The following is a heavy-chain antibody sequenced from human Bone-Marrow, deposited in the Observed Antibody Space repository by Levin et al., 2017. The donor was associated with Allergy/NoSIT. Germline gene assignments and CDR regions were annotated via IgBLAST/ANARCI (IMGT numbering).Heavy chain of an antibody. D-gene: IGHD6-19*01. CDR2: ISAYNGNT. V-gene: IGHV1-18*01. CDR3: ARDQSMGAVAGITYFDY. J-gene: IGHJ4*02. CDR1: GYTFTSYG. Sequence: ASVKVSCKASGYTFTSYGISWVRQAPGQGLEWMGWISAYNGNTNYAQKLQGRVTMTTDTSTSTAYMELRSLRSDDTAVYYCARDQSMGAVAGITYFDYWGQGTLVTVSS.